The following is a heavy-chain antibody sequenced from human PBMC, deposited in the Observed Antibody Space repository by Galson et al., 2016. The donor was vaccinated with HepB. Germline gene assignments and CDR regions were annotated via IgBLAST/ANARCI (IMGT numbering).Heavy chain of an antibody. Sequence: QSGAEVKKSGESLRISCKGSGYSFTTYWIGWVRQMPGKGLEWIGIIYPDDSDTTYSPSFQGQVTISADKSISTAYLQWSSLRASDTAMYYCARHLVVVPSAMDIGGYFDLWGRGTLVTVSS. J-gene: IGHJ2*01. V-gene: IGHV5-51*01. CDR3: ARHLVVVPSAMDIGGYFDL. CDR1: GYSFTTYW. D-gene: IGHD2-2*01. CDR2: IYPDDSDT.